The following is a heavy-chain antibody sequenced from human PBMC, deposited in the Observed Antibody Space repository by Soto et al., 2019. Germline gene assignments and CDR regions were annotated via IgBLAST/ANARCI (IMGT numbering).Heavy chain of an antibody. CDR1: GGSISSGGYS. V-gene: IGHV4-30-2*01. CDR2: IYHSGST. D-gene: IGHD2-2*01. CDR3: ARGGCSSTSCYLPYYYYGMAV. J-gene: IGHJ6*02. Sequence: QLQLQESGSGLVKPSQTLSLTCAVSGGSISSGGYSWSWIRQPPGKGLEWIGYIYHSGSTYYNPSLKSRVTIAVDRSNNQFSLKLSSVTAADTAVYYCARGGCSSTSCYLPYYYYGMAVWGQGTTVTVSS.